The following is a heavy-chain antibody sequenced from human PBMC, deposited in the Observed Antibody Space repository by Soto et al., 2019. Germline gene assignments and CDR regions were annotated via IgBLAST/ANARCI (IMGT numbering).Heavy chain of an antibody. CDR1: GFTFSRYA. V-gene: IGHV3-64D*06. CDR2: ISSNGGTT. D-gene: IGHD6-25*01. CDR3: VKDFEGSSGDY. Sequence: SLRLSCSASGFTFSRYALHWVREAPGKGLEYVSAISSNGGTTYYSDSVKVRFTISRDNSKNTLYLQMSSLRADETAVYYWVKDFEGSSGDYWGQGTLVTATS. J-gene: IGHJ4*02.